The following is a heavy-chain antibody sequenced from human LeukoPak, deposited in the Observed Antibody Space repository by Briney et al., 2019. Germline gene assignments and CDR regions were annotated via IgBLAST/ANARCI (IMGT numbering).Heavy chain of an antibody. CDR3: ARDRITMVRGVEAFDI. D-gene: IGHD3-10*01. Sequence: PSETLSLTCTVSGGSISSYYWSWIRQPAGKGLEWIGRIYTSGSTNYNPSLKSRVTMSVDTSKNQFSLKLSSVTAADTAVYYCARDRITMVRGVEAFDIWGQGTMVTVSS. V-gene: IGHV4-4*07. CDR2: IYTSGST. CDR1: GGSISSYY. J-gene: IGHJ3*02.